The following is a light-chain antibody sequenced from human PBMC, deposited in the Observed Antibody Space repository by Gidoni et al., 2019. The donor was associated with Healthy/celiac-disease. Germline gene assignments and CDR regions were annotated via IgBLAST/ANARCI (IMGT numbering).Light chain of an antibody. J-gene: IGKJ4*01. V-gene: IGKV2-28*01. CDR2: LGS. Sequence: DIVMTQSPLSLPVTPGESASISCRPSQSLLQSNGYNYLDWYLQKPGQSPQLLIYLGSNRASGGPDKFSGSGSGTDFTLKISRVEAEDVGVYYCMQAIQTPLTFGGGTKVEIK. CDR3: MQAIQTPLT. CDR1: QSLLQSNGYNY.